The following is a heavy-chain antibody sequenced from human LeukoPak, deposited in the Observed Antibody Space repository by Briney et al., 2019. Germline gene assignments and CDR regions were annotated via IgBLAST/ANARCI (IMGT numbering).Heavy chain of an antibody. CDR1: GYTFTSYS. CDR2: SSAGNGST. CDR3: ARGRPYGMDV. J-gene: IGHJ6*02. V-gene: IGHV1-3*02. Sequence: ASVKVSCKASGYTFTSYSMQWLRQAPGQPREWIGWSSAGNGSTKYSLEFERRVAITRDTSASTAYMELSSVRSEDMAVYYCARGRPYGMDVWGQGTTVTVSS.